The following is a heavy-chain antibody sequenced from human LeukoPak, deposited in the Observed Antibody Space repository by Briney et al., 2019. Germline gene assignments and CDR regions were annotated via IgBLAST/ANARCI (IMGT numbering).Heavy chain of an antibody. CDR2: INSDGSST. D-gene: IGHD2-21*01. CDR3: ARGLRILYYFDY. V-gene: IGHV3-74*01. J-gene: IGHJ4*02. Sequence: QTGGSLRLSCAASGFTFSSYWMHWVRQAPGKGLVWVSRINSDGSSTSYADSVKGRFTISRDNAKNTLYLQMNSVRAEDTAVYYCARGLRILYYFDYWGQGTLVTVSS. CDR1: GFTFSSYW.